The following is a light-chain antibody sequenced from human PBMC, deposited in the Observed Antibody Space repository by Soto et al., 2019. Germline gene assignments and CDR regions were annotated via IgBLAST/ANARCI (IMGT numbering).Light chain of an antibody. V-gene: IGKV1-39*01. J-gene: IGKJ1*01. CDR1: QSISSY. CDR3: QQSYSTPRT. Sequence: DTQMTQSPSSLSATVADRATISCRASQSISSYLNWYQQKPGKAPKLLIYAASSLQSGVPSRFSGSGSGTDFTLTISSLQPEDFATYYCQQSYSTPRTFGQGTKVDIK. CDR2: AAS.